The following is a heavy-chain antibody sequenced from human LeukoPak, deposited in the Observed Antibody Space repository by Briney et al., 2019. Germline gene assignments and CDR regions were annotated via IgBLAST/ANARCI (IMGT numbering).Heavy chain of an antibody. D-gene: IGHD3-22*01. J-gene: IGHJ6*02. V-gene: IGHV3-48*03. CDR3: ARATYDSSGYYYYYYGMDV. Sequence: GGSLRLSCAASGFTFSSYEMNWVRQAPGKGLEWVSYISSSGSTIYYADSVKGRFTISRDNAKNSLYLQMNSPRAEDTAVYYCARATYDSSGYYYYYYGMDVWGQGTTVTVSS. CDR2: ISSSGSTI. CDR1: GFTFSSYE.